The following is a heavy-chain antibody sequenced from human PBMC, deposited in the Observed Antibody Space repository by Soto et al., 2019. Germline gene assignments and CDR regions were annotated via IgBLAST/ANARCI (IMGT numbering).Heavy chain of an antibody. V-gene: IGHV4-39*01. J-gene: IGHJ4*02. Sequence: QLQLQESGPGLVKPSETLSLTCIVSGGSISSSSYYCDWIRQPPGKGLEWIGRIYYRGSTYYNPSLQSRVNISVDTSKHQFSLKLSSVTAADTAVYYCARRPYYDDSPGPPRWGQGTLVTVSS. CDR1: GGSISSSSYY. D-gene: IGHD3-22*01. CDR3: ARRPYYDDSPGPPR. CDR2: IYYRGST.